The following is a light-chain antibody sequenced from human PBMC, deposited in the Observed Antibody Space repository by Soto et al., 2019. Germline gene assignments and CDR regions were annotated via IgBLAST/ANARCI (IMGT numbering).Light chain of an antibody. J-gene: IGKJ1*01. CDR3: QQSDSTPPWT. CDR1: QSISKY. Sequence: DIQMTQSPSSLSASVGDRVTITCRASQSISKYLSWFQQKPWKAPKLLIYATSSLQSGVPSRFSGSGSGTDFTLTISSLQPEDFATYYCQQSDSTPPWTFGQGTKVEIK. V-gene: IGKV1-39*01. CDR2: ATS.